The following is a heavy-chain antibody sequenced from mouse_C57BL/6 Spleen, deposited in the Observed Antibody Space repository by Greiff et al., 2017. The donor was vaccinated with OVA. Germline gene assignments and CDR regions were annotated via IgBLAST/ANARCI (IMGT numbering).Heavy chain of an antibody. J-gene: IGHJ2*01. CDR3: ARLGVYYYD. CDR2: INPSSGYT. CDR1: GYTFTSYW. D-gene: IGHD4-1*01. Sequence: QVQLQQSGAELAKPGASVKLSCKASGYTFTSYWMHWVKQRPGQGLEWIGYINPSSGYTQYTQKFKDKATLTADKSSITAYMQLSNLTYEDSAVYYCARLGVYYYDWGQGTTLTVSS. V-gene: IGHV1-7*01.